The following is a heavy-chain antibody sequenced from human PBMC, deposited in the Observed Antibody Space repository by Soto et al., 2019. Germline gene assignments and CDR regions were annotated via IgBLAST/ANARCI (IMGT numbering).Heavy chain of an antibody. J-gene: IGHJ4*02. CDR2: IYPGDSDP. Sequence: GESLKISCKGSGYSFTSYWIGWVRQMPGKGLEWMGIIYPGDSDPRYSPSFQGQGTISADNSISTAYLQWSSLKASDTAMYYCARRRYQTYYYDSSGYYFDYWGQGTLVTVSS. D-gene: IGHD3-22*01. V-gene: IGHV5-51*01. CDR1: GYSFTSYW. CDR3: ARRRYQTYYYDSSGYYFDY.